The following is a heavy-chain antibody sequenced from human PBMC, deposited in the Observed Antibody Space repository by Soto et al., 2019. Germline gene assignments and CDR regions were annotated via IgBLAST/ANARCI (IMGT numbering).Heavy chain of an antibody. V-gene: IGHV3-74*01. Sequence: PGGSLRLSCAAYGFTFSSYWMHWVRQAPGKGLVWVSRINSDGSSTSYADSVKGRFTISRDNAKNTLYLQMNSLRAEDTAVYYCARDLVAASSFNYYYYGMDVWGQGTTVTVSS. CDR2: INSDGSST. CDR1: GFTFSSYW. CDR3: ARDLVAASSFNYYYYGMDV. D-gene: IGHD6-6*01. J-gene: IGHJ6*02.